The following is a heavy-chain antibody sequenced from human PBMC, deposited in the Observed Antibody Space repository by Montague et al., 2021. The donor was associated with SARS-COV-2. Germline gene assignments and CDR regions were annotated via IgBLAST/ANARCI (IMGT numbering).Heavy chain of an antibody. CDR2: INHRGTS. V-gene: IGHV4-34*01. Sequence: SETLSLTCAVYGGSFSDYYWSWIRQPPGKGLEWIGEINHRGTSNYNPSLKSRVSISVDMSKNQFSLYLSSVTAADTAVYYCARGRQHFNMIVVVMTGGEYYFDYWGQGTLVTVSS. CDR3: ARGRQHFNMIVVVMTGGEYYFDY. J-gene: IGHJ4*02. CDR1: GGSFSDYY. D-gene: IGHD3-22*01.